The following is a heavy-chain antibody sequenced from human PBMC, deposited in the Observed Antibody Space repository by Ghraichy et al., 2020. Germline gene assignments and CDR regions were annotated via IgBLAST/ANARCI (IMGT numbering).Heavy chain of an antibody. Sequence: ASVKVSCKASGYTFTSSAMHWVRQAPGQRLEWMGWINAGNGNTKYSQKFQGRVTITRDTSASTAYMELSSLRSEDTAVYYCAGYYYGSGSVDYYYYGMDVWGQGTTVTVSS. V-gene: IGHV1-3*01. CDR2: INAGNGNT. CDR1: GYTFTSSA. J-gene: IGHJ6*02. D-gene: IGHD3-10*01. CDR3: AGYYYGSGSVDYYYYGMDV.